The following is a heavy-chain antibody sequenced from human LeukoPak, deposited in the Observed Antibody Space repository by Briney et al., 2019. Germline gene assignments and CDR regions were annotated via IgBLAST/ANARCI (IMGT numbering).Heavy chain of an antibody. CDR1: GGSISSGSDY. Sequence: SETLSLTCTVSGGSISSGSDYWGWIRRPPGKGLEWIGSIYYTGHTYYNPSLQSRVTISVDTSKNQFSLKLSSVTAADAAVYYCARRGYSYGYVDSWGQGTLVTVSS. D-gene: IGHD5-18*01. CDR2: IYYTGHT. CDR3: ARRGYSYGYVDS. J-gene: IGHJ4*02. V-gene: IGHV4-39*01.